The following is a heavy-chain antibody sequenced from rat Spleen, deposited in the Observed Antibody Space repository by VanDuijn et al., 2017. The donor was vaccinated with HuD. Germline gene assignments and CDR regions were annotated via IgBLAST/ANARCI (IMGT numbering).Heavy chain of an antibody. Sequence: QVQLKESGPGLVQPSQTLSLTCTVAGLSLTSNSVSWLRQPPGTGLEGVGVIGLNGGTDYNSAIKSRLSISRDTSKRKVFLKMNSLQTEDTAMYFCARKGNSGYSYYFDYWGQGVMVTVSS. D-gene: IGHD4-3*01. CDR3: ARKGNSGYSYYFDY. J-gene: IGHJ2*01. CDR1: GLSLTSNS. CDR2: IGLNGGT. V-gene: IGHV2-47*01.